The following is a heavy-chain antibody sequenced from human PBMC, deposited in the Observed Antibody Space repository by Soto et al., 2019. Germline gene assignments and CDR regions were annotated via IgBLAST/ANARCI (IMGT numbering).Heavy chain of an antibody. CDR2: IYYSGST. D-gene: IGHD1-1*01. Sequence: SSETLSLTCTVSGGSISSYYWSWIRQPPGKGLEWIGYIYYSGSTNYNPSLKSRVTISVDTSKNQFSLKLSSVTAADTAVYYCVKWQTRNNLWGQGTLVTVSS. V-gene: IGHV4-59*01. CDR1: GGSISSYY. CDR3: VKWQTRNNL. J-gene: IGHJ1*01.